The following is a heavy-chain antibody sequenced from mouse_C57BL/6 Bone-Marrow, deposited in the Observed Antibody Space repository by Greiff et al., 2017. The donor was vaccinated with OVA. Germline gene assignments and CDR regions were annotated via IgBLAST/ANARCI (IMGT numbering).Heavy chain of an antibody. J-gene: IGHJ2*01. CDR3: ARPGYFDY. Sequence: QVQLKESGAELVRPGASVKLSCKASGYTFTDYYINWVKQRPGQGLEWIARIYPGSGNTYYNEKFKGKATLTAEKSSSTAYMQLSSLTSEDSAVYFCARPGYFDYWGQGTTLTVSS. CDR2: IYPGSGNT. CDR1: GYTFTDYY. V-gene: IGHV1-76*01.